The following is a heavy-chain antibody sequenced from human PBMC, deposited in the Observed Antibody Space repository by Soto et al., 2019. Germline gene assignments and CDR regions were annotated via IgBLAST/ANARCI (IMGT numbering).Heavy chain of an antibody. J-gene: IGHJ6*02. CDR3: AKALDGIDDYFYAMGV. Sequence: EEQLLESGGELVQSGGSLRLSCAGSGFIFGHYPMTWVRQAPGKGLEWISAISGRGDSTYYADAVKGRFTISRDNSKNSLYLQMNSLRFDDTAIYYCAKALDGIDDYFYAMGVWGQGTTVTVSS. CDR2: ISGRGDST. CDR1: GFIFGHYP. V-gene: IGHV3-23*01. D-gene: IGHD1-1*01.